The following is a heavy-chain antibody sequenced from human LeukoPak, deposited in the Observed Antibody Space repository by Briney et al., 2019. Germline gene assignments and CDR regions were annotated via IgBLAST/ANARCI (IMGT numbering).Heavy chain of an antibody. V-gene: IGHV3-23*01. Sequence: GGSLRLSCAASGFTFSSYAMSWVRQAPGKGLEWVSAISGSGGSTYYAHSVKGRFTISRDNSKNTLYMQMNSLRAEDTAVYYCAKDQTYCYDSSGYYPHYWGEGTLVTVSS. D-gene: IGHD3-22*01. J-gene: IGHJ4*02. CDR3: AKDQTYCYDSSGYYPHY. CDR2: ISGSGGST. CDR1: GFTFSSYA.